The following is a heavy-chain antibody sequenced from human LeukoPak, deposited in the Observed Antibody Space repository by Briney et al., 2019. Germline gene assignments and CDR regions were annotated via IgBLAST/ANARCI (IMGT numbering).Heavy chain of an antibody. CDR3: ARARRVEMATTYYYYYYMDV. Sequence: SETLSLTCTVSGGSISSYYWSWIRQPPGKGLEWIGYIYYSGSTNYNPSLKSRVTISVDTSKNQFSLKLSSVTAADTAVYYCARARRVEMATTYYYYYYMDVWGKGTTVTISS. J-gene: IGHJ6*03. CDR2: IYYSGST. V-gene: IGHV4-59*01. D-gene: IGHD5-24*01. CDR1: GGSISSYY.